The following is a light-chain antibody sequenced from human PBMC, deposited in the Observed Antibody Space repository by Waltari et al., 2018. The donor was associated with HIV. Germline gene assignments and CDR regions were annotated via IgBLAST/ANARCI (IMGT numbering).Light chain of an antibody. CDR3: QQYDSYPWT. Sequence: DIQMTQSPPSLFASLGDRVTITCRASQSVTSYLAWYQQKLGSSPNLLIYSASTLVTGVSSTFSASGSVTHFTLTITNLQPDDVATYFCQQYDSYPWTFGQGTRV. V-gene: IGKV1-5*03. CDR1: QSVTSY. J-gene: IGKJ1*01. CDR2: SAS.